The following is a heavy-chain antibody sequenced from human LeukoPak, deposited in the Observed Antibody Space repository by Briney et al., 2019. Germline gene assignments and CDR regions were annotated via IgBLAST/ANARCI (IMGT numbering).Heavy chain of an antibody. J-gene: IGHJ4*02. Sequence: SETLSLTCTVSGGSISSYYWSWIRQTPGKGLEWIGEINHSGSTNYNPSLKSRVTISVDTSKNQFSLKLSSVTAADTAVYYCARSRSDEDIVVVPAAMQLDYWGQGTLVTVSS. D-gene: IGHD2-2*01. CDR3: ARSRSDEDIVVVPAAMQLDY. CDR2: INHSGST. CDR1: GGSISSYY. V-gene: IGHV4-34*01.